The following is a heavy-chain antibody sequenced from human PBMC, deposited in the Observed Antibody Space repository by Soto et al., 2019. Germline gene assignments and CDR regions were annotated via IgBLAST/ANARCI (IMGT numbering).Heavy chain of an antibody. V-gene: IGHV1-69*01. Sequence: QVQLVQSGAEVKKPGSSVKVSCKASGGTFSSYAISWVRQAPGQGLEWMGGIIPIFGTANYAQKFQGRVTITADESASTAYMELSRLRSEDTGVYYCARSEGTGDSRPDYFDYWGQGTLVTVSS. D-gene: IGHD7-27*01. CDR1: GGTFSSYA. CDR3: ARSEGTGDSRPDYFDY. CDR2: IIPIFGTA. J-gene: IGHJ4*02.